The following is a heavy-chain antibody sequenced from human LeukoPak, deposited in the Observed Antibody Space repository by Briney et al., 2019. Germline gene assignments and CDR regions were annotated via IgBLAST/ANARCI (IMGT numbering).Heavy chain of an antibody. V-gene: IGHV1-2*02. CDR1: GYTFTGYY. CDR2: INPNSGGT. CDR3: ARDVQQLANYYYYGLDV. D-gene: IGHD6-13*01. Sequence: ASVKVSCKASGYTFTGYYMHWVRQAPGQGLEWMGWINPNSGGTNYAQKFQGRVTMTRDTSISTAYMELNRLRSDDTAVYYCARDVQQLANYYYYGLDVWGQGTTVTVSS. J-gene: IGHJ6*02.